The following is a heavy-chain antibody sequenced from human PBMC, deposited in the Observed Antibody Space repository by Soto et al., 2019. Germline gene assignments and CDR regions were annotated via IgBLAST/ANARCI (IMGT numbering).Heavy chain of an antibody. D-gene: IGHD3-22*01. CDR1: GYSFTSYW. V-gene: IGHV5-51*01. CDR3: ARYYYDSSADYYYYGMDV. Sequence: PGESLKISCKGSGYSFTSYWIGWVRQMPGKGLEWMGIIYPGDSDTRYSPSFQGQVTISADKSISTAYLQWSSLKASDTAMYYCARYYYDSSADYYYYGMDVWGQGTTVTSP. CDR2: IYPGDSDT. J-gene: IGHJ6*02.